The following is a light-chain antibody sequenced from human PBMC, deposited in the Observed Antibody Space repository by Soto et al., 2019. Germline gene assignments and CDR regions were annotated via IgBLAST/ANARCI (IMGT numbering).Light chain of an antibody. Sequence: QSALTQPASVSGSPGQSITISCTGTSRDVGGYNYVSWYQQHPGKAPKLIIHEVSNRPSGVSNRFSGSKSGNTASLTISGLQAEDEADYFCNSYTSSSTLVFGGGTQLTVL. J-gene: IGLJ3*02. CDR2: EVS. CDR3: NSYTSSSTLV. V-gene: IGLV2-14*01. CDR1: SRDVGGYNY.